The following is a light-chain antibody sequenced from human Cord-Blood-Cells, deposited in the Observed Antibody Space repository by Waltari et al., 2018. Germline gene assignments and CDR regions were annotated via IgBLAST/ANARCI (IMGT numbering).Light chain of an antibody. CDR1: QSISSY. Sequence: DLQMTQSPSSLSASVGDRVTFPCRASQSISSYLTGYQQKPGKAPKLLIDAASSLQSGVPSRFSGSGSGTDCTLTISSRQPEDFATYYCQQSYSTPYTFGPGTKVDIK. CDR2: AAS. V-gene: IGKV1-39*01. J-gene: IGKJ3*01. CDR3: QQSYSTPYT.